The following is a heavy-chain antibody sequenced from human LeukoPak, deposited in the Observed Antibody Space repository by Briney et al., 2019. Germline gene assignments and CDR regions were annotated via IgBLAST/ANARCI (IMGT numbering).Heavy chain of an antibody. Sequence: SETLSLTCTVSGGSISSHYWSWIRQPPGKGLEWIGYIYYSGSTNYNPSLKSRVTISVDTSKNQFSLKLSSVTAADTAVYYCARSNDYGDCIWYLDLWGRGTLVTVSS. CDR2: IYYSGST. J-gene: IGHJ2*01. V-gene: IGHV4-59*11. CDR1: GGSISSHY. CDR3: ARSNDYGDCIWYLDL. D-gene: IGHD4-17*01.